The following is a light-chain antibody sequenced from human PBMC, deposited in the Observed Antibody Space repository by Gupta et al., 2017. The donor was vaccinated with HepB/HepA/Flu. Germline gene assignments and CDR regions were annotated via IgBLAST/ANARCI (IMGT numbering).Light chain of an antibody. CDR1: HSVLYSSNNKNY. J-gene: IGKJ1*01. Sequence: DIVMTQSPDPLAASLGERATVNCNASHSVLYSSNNKNYLAWFQQKPGQPPKLLFYWASARESGVPDRFSGSGSGTDFTLTISTLQAEDVAVYYCQQYYSTPWTFGQGTKVEI. CDR3: QQYYSTPWT. V-gene: IGKV4-1*01. CDR2: WAS.